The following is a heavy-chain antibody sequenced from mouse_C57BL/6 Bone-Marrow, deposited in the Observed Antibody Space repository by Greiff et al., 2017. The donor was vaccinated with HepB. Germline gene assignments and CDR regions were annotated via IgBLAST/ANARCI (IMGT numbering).Heavy chain of an antibody. CDR3: VRHGAMDY. J-gene: IGHJ4*01. CDR2: IRSKSNNYAT. V-gene: IGHV10-1*01. Sequence: EVKVVESGGGLVQPKGSLKLSCAASGFSFNPYAMNWVRQAPGKGLEWVARIRSKSNNYATYYADSVKDRFTISRDDSESMLYLQMNNLKTEDTAMYYCVRHGAMDYWGQGTSVTVSS. CDR1: GFSFNPYA.